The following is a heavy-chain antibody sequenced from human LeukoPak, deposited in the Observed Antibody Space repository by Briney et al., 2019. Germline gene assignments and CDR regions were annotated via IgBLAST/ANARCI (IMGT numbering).Heavy chain of an antibody. CDR2: INHSGNT. CDR3: ARSDYTDYYFDY. Sequence: SETLSLTCAVYGGSFTGYYWSWIRQPPGKGLEWIGEINHSGNTDCSPSLKSRVNMSVEKSRNQISLKMRSVTAADTAVYYCARSDYTDYYFDYWGQGTLVTVSS. J-gene: IGHJ4*02. D-gene: IGHD1-26*01. CDR1: GGSFTGYY. V-gene: IGHV4-34*01.